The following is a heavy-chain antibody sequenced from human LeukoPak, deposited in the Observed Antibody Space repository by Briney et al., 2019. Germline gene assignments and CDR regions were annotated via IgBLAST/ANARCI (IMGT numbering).Heavy chain of an antibody. D-gene: IGHD6-19*01. J-gene: IGHJ3*02. CDR2: IIPIFGTA. V-gene: IGHV1-69*13. CDR3: ARPLDSSGWYLDAFDI. CDR1: VCTFSSYA. Sequence: ASVKVSCKASVCTFSSYAISWVRQAPGQGLEWMGGIIPIFGTANYAQKFQGRVTITADESTSTAYMELSSLRSEDTAVYYCARPLDSSGWYLDAFDIWGQGTMVTVSS.